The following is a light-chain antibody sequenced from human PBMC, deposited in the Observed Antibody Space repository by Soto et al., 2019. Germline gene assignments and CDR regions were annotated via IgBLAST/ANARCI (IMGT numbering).Light chain of an antibody. Sequence: DIQMTQSPSSLSASVGDRVTITCRASQSISTSLNWYQKKPGKVPNLIIYAASSLQSGVPSRFSGSGSGPEFTLTISSLQPEDSATYYCQQSYSIPFTFGQGPRW. J-gene: IGKJ2*01. CDR2: AAS. V-gene: IGKV1-39*01. CDR1: QSISTS. CDR3: QQSYSIPFT.